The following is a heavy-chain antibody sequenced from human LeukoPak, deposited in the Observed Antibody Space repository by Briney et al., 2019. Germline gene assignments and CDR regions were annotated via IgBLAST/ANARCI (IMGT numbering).Heavy chain of an antibody. CDR3: ASSLTAMVPTVFDY. V-gene: IGHV3-53*01. CDR1: GFTFSSYW. CDR2: IYSGGST. D-gene: IGHD5-18*01. Sequence: GGSLRLSCVVSGFTFSSYWMAWVRQAPGKGLEWVSVIYSGGSTYYADSVKGRFTISRDNSKNTLYLQMNSLRAEDTAVYYCASSLTAMVPTVFDYWGQGTLVTVSS. J-gene: IGHJ4*02.